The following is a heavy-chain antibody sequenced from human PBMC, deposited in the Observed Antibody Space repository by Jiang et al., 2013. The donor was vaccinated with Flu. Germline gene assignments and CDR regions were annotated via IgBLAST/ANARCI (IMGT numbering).Heavy chain of an antibody. V-gene: IGHV4-59*01. J-gene: IGHJ6*04. Sequence: TVSGGSISSYYWSWIRQPQEGTGVDWVYLLQWEHQLXPSLKSRVTISVDTSKNQFSLKLSSVTAADTAVYYCARDRVVLTGYYWDYGMDVWGKGTTVTVSS. D-gene: IGHD3-9*01. CDR1: GGSISSYY. CDR3: ARDRVVLTGYYWDYGMDV. CDR2: LLQWEH.